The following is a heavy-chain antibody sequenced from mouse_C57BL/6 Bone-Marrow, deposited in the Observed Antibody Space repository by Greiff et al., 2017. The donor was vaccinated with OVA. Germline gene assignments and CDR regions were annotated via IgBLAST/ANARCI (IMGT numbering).Heavy chain of an antibody. CDR3: TTNYGYDVWYFDV. V-gene: IGHV14-1*01. Sequence: DVQLQESGAELVRPGASVKLSCTASGFNIKDYYMHWVKQRPEQGLEWIGRIDPEDGDTEYAPKFQGKATMTADTSSNTAYLQLSSLTSEDTAVYYCTTNYGYDVWYFDVWGTGTTVTVSS. D-gene: IGHD2-2*01. CDR2: IDPEDGDT. J-gene: IGHJ1*03. CDR1: GFNIKDYY.